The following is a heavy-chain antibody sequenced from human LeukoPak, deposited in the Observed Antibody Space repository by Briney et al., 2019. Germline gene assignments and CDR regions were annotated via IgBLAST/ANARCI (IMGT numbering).Heavy chain of an antibody. CDR2: ISGSGGST. CDR3: ASIVYSGYDSNDF. J-gene: IGHJ4*02. CDR1: GFTFSSYA. V-gene: IGHV3-23*01. Sequence: GGSLRLSCAASGFTFSSYAISWVRQAPGKGLEWVSAISGSGGSTYYADSVKGRFTISRDNAKNSLYLQMNSLRAEDTAVYYCASIVYSGYDSNDFWGQGTLVTVSS. D-gene: IGHD5-12*01.